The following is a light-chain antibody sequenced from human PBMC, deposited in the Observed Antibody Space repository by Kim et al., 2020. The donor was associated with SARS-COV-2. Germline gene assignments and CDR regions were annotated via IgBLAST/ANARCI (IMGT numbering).Light chain of an antibody. CDR3: AAWDESLNAVV. CDR2: SNK. Sequence: GQRVNISCSGSSANIGSNTVNWYQQLPGTAPKLLIYSNKQRPSGVPDRFSGSKSGTSASLAISGLQSEDEADYYCAAWDESLNAVVFGGGTQLTVL. CDR1: SANIGSNT. V-gene: IGLV1-44*01. J-gene: IGLJ2*01.